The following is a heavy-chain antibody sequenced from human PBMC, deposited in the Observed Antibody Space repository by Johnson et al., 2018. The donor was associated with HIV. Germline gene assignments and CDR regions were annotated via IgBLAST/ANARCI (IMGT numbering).Heavy chain of an antibody. D-gene: IGHD1/OR15-1a*01. V-gene: IGHV3-73*01. CDR2: IRSKANSYAT. CDR3: ARGTWEQPHSFDM. J-gene: IGHJ3*02. Sequence: VQLVESGGGVVQPGRSLRLSCAASGFTFSGSAMHWVRQASGKGLEWVGRIRSKANSYATAYAASVKGRFTISRDNSKNSLYRQMNSLRAEDTALYYCARGTWEQPHSFDMWGQGTMVTVSS. CDR1: GFTFSGSA.